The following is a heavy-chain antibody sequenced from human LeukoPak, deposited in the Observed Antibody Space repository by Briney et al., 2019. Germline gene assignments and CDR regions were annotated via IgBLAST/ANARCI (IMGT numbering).Heavy chain of an antibody. CDR1: GYSFTSYW. D-gene: IGHD3-10*01. CDR2: IYPGDSDT. CDR3: ARSSAMTYNGPRDY. Sequence: PGESLKISCKGSGYSFTSYWIGWVRQMPGKGLEWIGIIYPGDSDTRYSPSLQGQVTISADKSISTAFLQWSSLQASDTAMYYCARSSAMTYNGPRDYWGQGTLVTVSS. V-gene: IGHV5-51*03. J-gene: IGHJ4*02.